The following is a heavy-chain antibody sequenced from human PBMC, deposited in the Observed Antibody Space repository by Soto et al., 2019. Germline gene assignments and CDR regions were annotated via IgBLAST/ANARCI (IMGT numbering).Heavy chain of an antibody. CDR3: AIHRRGIAAAGGFDY. J-gene: IGHJ4*02. Sequence: SETLSLTCTVSGVSISSYYWSWIRQSPGKGLEWIGYVYYSGTTIYNPSLKSRVTMSVDTSKNQFSLKLSSVTAADTAVYYCAIHRRGIAAAGGFDYRGQRTLVTVSS. CDR1: GVSISSYY. D-gene: IGHD6-13*01. V-gene: IGHV4-59*08. CDR2: VYYSGTT.